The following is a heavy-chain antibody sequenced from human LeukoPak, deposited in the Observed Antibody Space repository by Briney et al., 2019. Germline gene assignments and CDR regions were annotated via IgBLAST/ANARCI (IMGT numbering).Heavy chain of an antibody. D-gene: IGHD3-3*01. CDR3: AKDSRITIFGVVGEPGVDV. V-gene: IGHV3-30*02. CDR1: GFTFSSYG. J-gene: IGHJ6*04. Sequence: PGGSLRLSCAASGFTFSSYGMHWVRQAPGKGLEWVAFIRYDGSNKYYADSVKGRFTISRDNSKNTLYLQMNSLRAEDTAVYYCAKDSRITIFGVVGEPGVDVWGKGTTVTVSS. CDR2: IRYDGSNK.